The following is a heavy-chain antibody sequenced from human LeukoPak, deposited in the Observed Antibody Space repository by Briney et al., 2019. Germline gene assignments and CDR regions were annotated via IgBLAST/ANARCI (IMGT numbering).Heavy chain of an antibody. V-gene: IGHV4-38-2*02. J-gene: IGHJ5*02. CDR1: GYSITSAYY. D-gene: IGHD3-16*02. Sequence: SETLSLTCTVSGYSITSAYYWGWIRQPPGKGLEWIGSFFLKGSTYYNPSLKSRVTISVDTSKNQFSLKLSSVTAADTAVYYCARGGIMITFGGVIVGNWFDPWGQGTLVTVSS. CDR2: FFLKGST. CDR3: ARGGIMITFGGVIVGNWFDP.